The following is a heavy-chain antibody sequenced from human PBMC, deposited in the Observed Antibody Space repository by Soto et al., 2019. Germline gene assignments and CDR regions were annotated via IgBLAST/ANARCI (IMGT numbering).Heavy chain of an antibody. Sequence: PGGSLRPPFAALGSPFGNYGMSWVGQAPGKGWEGLSVFSGSGGSTYYAHPVKGRSTLSRDTSKNTPYLQMNSLRPEDTAVYYCAKDATGGVPLLRDLDDWGQGTLVTVSS. CDR3: AKDATGGVPLLRDLDD. J-gene: IGHJ1*01. V-gene: IGHV3-23*01. CDR2: FSGSGGST. D-gene: IGHD3-9*01. CDR1: GSPFGNYG.